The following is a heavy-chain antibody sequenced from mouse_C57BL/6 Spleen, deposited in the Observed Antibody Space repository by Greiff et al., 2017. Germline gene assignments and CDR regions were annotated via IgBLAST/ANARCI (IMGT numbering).Heavy chain of an antibody. J-gene: IGHJ3*01. CDR1: GFTFSSYA. Sequence: EVKLVESGEGLVKPGGSLKLSCAASGFTFSSYAMSWVRQTPEKRLEWVAYISSGGDYIYYADTVKGRFTISRDNARNTLYLQMSSLKSEDTAMYYCTGGGYYGSSYERFAYWGQGTLVTVSA. D-gene: IGHD1-1*01. V-gene: IGHV5-9-1*02. CDR3: TGGGYYGSSYERFAY. CDR2: ISSGGDYI.